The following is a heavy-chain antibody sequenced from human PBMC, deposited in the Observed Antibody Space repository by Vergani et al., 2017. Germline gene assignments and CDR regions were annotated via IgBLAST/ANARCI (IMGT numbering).Heavy chain of an antibody. CDR3: AALSSGWYMAEDWFDP. V-gene: IGHV1-69*04. CDR2: IIPILGIA. Sequence: QVQLVQSGAEVKKPGSSVKVSCKASGGTFSRYAISWVRQAPGQGLEWMGRIIPILGIANYAQKFQGRVTITADKSTSTAYMELSSLRSEDTAVYYCAALSSGWYMAEDWFDPWGQGTLVTVSS. CDR1: GGTFSRYA. D-gene: IGHD6-19*01. J-gene: IGHJ5*02.